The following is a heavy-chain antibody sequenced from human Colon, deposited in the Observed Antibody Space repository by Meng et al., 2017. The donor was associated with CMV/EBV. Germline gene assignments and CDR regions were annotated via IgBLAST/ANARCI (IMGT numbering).Heavy chain of an antibody. CDR2: VCYNGVT. J-gene: IGHJ1*01. CDR1: DVCISNNC. V-gene: IGHV4-59*01. Sequence: SVPCLATPSGTPAPTCCGPDVCISNNCWGWIPPPPGEGLGWIGYVCYNGVTDYHPSLKSRVTISGDTSKNPFSLPVTSVTAADTAMYYCALRGLAAGTFYHWGQGTLVTVSS. CDR3: ALRGLAAGTFYH. D-gene: IGHD6-13*01.